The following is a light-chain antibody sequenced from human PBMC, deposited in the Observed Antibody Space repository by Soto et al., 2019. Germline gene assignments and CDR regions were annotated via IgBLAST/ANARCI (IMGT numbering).Light chain of an antibody. J-gene: IGKJ5*01. V-gene: IGKV3-20*01. Sequence: EIVLTQSPGTLSLSPGERATIACRASQSVSSNYLAWYQQRPCQAHRLIIYGASGRATGIPDRFGGSGSGTDFTLTISRLEPEDFAVYYCQQYGSSPTITFGQGTRLEIK. CDR1: QSVSSNY. CDR2: GAS. CDR3: QQYGSSPTIT.